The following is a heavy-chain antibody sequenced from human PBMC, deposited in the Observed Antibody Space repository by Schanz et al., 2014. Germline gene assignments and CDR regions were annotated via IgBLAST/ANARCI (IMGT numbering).Heavy chain of an antibody. CDR2: IDRRGSPT. J-gene: IGHJ4*02. CDR1: GFNSAEYS. CDR3: AKEKLGIKWLPAH. V-gene: IGHV3-43*01. Sequence: EFQLVESGGGVVQPGGSLRLSCAGSGFNSAEYSLHWVRQAPNKGLEWVCLIDRRGSPTFYADSVRGRFTVSRDNSRNSLYLQMNNLRPEDTAFYYCAKEKLGIKWLPAHWGQGALVTVSS. D-gene: IGHD3-22*01.